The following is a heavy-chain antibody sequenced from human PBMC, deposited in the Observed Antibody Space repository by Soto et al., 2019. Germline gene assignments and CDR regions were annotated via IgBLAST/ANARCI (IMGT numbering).Heavy chain of an antibody. J-gene: IGHJ6*02. V-gene: IGHV3-30*18. CDR1: GFTFSDYG. CDR2: ISYEGSKT. D-gene: IGHD5-12*01. CDR3: AKDHWAAYSGYAIRNDLDV. Sequence: QVQLVESGGGVVQPGRSLRLSCAASGFTFSDYGIHWVRQAPGKGLEWVAVISYEGSKTYYADSVKGRFTISRDNSKNTLYLQMARLRPEDTAVYYCAKDHWAAYSGYAIRNDLDVWGQGTTVTVSS.